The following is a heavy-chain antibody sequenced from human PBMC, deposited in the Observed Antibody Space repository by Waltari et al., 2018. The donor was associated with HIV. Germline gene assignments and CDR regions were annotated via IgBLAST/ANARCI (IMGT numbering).Heavy chain of an antibody. Sequence: QVFLLQSGPEVKRPGASVNISCRASGYNFINHDINWVRQAPGQVLGWRGWMYPGRGRFVFAFKGDDRAVGTTDRSVSTVYLELTSLTPGDTATYFCARNSSSTGNRGLYYGLDVWGRGTTVTVSS. CDR1: GYNFINHD. CDR3: ARNSSSTGNRGLYYGLDV. J-gene: IGHJ6*02. D-gene: IGHD3-22*01. CDR2: MYPGRGRF. V-gene: IGHV1-8*01.